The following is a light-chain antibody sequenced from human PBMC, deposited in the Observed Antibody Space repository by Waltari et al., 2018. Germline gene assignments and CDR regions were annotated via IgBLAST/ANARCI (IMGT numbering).Light chain of an antibody. Sequence: CYQHAPCQPLRTLLYKGISRSFGVPDRFSGSVRGTTAALTITGAQEEDESEYYCSMYMGSGVWVFGGGTKLTVL. CDR2: KGI. J-gene: IGLJ3*02. V-gene: IGLV8-61*01. CDR3: SMYMGSGVWV.